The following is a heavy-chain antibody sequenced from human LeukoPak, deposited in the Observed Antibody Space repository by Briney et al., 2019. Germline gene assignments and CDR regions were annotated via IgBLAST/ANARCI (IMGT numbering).Heavy chain of an antibody. CDR1: GGSVSSSSYY. J-gene: IGHJ6*03. CDR3: ARQASDYFYYYMDV. V-gene: IGHV4-39*01. CDR2: IYYSGTT. Sequence: SETLSLTCTVSGGSVSSSSYYWGWIRQPPGKGLEWIGSIYYSGTTYYNSSLESRVTISVDTSKNRFSLILTSVTAADTAVYYCARQASDYFYYYMDVWGKGTTVTVS.